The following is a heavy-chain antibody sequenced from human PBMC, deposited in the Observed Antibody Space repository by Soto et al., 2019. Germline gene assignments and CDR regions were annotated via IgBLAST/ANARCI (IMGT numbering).Heavy chain of an antibody. CDR3: VRDRIAGRKYYYGMDV. CDR2: IIPIFGTE. Sequence: QVQLVQSGAEVKKPGSSVRVSCKASGGTFSSYAISWVRQAPGQGLEWMGGIIPIFGTENYAQKFQGRVTITEGESTSTAYMELSSRTFEDTAMYYCVRDRIAGRKYYYGMDVWGQGTTVTVSS. J-gene: IGHJ6*02. D-gene: IGHD6-13*01. V-gene: IGHV1-69*01. CDR1: GGTFSSYA.